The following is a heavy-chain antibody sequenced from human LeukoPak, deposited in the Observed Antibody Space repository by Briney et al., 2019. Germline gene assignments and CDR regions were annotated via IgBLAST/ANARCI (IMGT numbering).Heavy chain of an antibody. Sequence: SETLSLTCTVSPGSINGYYWSWLRQPPGKGLEWIGYIYYSGSTNYNPALTSRATISLDRSKYQFSLKLSSVTAADTAVYYCARAYAVPGATPPDYWGQGTLVTVSS. V-gene: IGHV4-59*01. CDR3: ARAYAVPGATPPDY. D-gene: IGHD1-26*01. J-gene: IGHJ4*02. CDR1: PGSINGYY. CDR2: IYYSGST.